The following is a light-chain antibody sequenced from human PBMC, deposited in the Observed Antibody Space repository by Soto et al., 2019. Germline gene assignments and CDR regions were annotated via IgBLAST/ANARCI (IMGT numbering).Light chain of an antibody. CDR1: QSASSSY. Sequence: EIVLTQSPGTLSLSPGERATVSCRASQSASSSYFAWYRQKPCQAPRLLISGASNRATGIPDRFSGSGSGTDFALTISRLEPEDFAVYYCQHYARSVGTFGQGTKVDIK. V-gene: IGKV3-20*01. CDR3: QHYARSVGT. CDR2: GAS. J-gene: IGKJ1*01.